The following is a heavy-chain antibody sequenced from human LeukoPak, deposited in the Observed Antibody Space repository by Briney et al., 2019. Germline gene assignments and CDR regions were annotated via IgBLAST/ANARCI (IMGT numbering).Heavy chain of an antibody. CDR1: GFAFSSYW. CDR2: INSDGSGT. D-gene: IGHD4-23*01. Sequence: GGSLRLSCAASGFAFSSYWMHWVRQAPGKGLVWISRINSDGSGTSYADSVKGRFTISRDNAKNTLYLQMNSLRAEDTAVYYCARADDGANSWVNYWGQGTLVTVSS. J-gene: IGHJ4*02. V-gene: IGHV3-74*01. CDR3: ARADDGANSWVNY.